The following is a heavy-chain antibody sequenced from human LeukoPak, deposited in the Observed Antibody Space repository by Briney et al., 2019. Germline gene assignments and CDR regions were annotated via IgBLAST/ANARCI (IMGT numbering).Heavy chain of an antibody. CDR1: GFTLSSYE. V-gene: IGHV3-48*03. Sequence: GGSLRLSCVASGFTLSSYEMNWVRQAPGKGLEWVSYISSSGSTPDYAVSVKGRFTISRDNAKNSLYVQMNSLRAEDTAVCYCARGFRLYNYLGQGSQVIVSS. CDR2: ISSSGSTP. J-gene: IGHJ4*02. CDR3: ARGFRLYNY. D-gene: IGHD3-16*02.